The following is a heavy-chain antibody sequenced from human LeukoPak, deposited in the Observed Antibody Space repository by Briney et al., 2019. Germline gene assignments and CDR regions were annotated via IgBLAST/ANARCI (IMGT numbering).Heavy chain of an antibody. Sequence: GGSLRLSCAASGFTFDDYGMSWVRQAPGKGLEWVSGINWNGGSTGYADSVKGRFTISRDNAKNSLYLQMNSLRAEDTAVYYCASDLDYSTDAFDIWGQGTMVTVSS. V-gene: IGHV3-20*04. CDR1: GFTFDDYG. D-gene: IGHD3-10*01. J-gene: IGHJ3*02. CDR2: INWNGGST. CDR3: ASDLDYSTDAFDI.